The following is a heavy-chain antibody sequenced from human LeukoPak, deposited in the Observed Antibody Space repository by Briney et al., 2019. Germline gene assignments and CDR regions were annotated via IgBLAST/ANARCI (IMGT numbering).Heavy chain of an antibody. CDR1: GFTFSSYA. CDR2: ISGSGGST. CDR3: AKDATNYYDSSGYDY. D-gene: IGHD3-22*01. Sequence: GGSLRLSCAASGFTFSSYAMSWVRQAPGKGLEWVSAISGSGGSTYYADSVKGRFTISRDNSKNTLYLQMNSLGAEDTAVYYCAKDATNYYDSSGYDYWGQGTLVTVSS. J-gene: IGHJ4*02. V-gene: IGHV3-23*01.